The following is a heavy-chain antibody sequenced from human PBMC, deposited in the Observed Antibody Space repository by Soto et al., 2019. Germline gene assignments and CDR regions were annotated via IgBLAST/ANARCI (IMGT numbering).Heavy chain of an antibody. D-gene: IGHD1-1*01. J-gene: IGHJ4*02. CDR3: SLPGSDY. CDR2: ISDDGNNE. Sequence: GGSLRLSCAASTFTFRTSAMQWVRQAPGKGLEWVAAISDDGNNEYYTTSVKGRFTISRDNSKNTLYLQMDSLRVEDTAVYYCSLPGSDYWGQGAQVTVS. V-gene: IGHV3-30-3*01. CDR1: TFTFRTSA.